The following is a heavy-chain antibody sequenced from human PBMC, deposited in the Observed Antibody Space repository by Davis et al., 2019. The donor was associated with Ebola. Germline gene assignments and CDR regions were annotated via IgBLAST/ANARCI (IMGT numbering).Heavy chain of an antibody. J-gene: IGHJ6*02. CDR3: AKEQATVIGYYYGMDV. CDR1: GFTSSSYA. Sequence: GRSLRPSFPASGFTSSSYAMSWARQAPGKGLASVSAISGSGGSTYYADSVKGRFTISRDNSKNTLYLQMNSLRAEDTAVYCCAKEQATVIGYYYGMDVWGQGTTVTVSS. D-gene: IGHD4-11*01. V-gene: IGHV3-23*01. CDR2: ISGSGGST.